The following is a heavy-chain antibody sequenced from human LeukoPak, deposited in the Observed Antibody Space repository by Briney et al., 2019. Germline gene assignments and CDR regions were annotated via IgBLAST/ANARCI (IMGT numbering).Heavy chain of an antibody. Sequence: PGGSLRLSCAGSGFTFSSYSMNWVRQAPGKGLEWVSSISSSNSYIYYADSLKGRFTISRDNAKNSLYLQMNSLRAEDTAVYYCARGQPDGSGSYHPPYWYSDLWGRGTLVTVSS. J-gene: IGHJ2*01. CDR1: GFTFSSYS. V-gene: IGHV3-21*01. CDR2: ISSSNSYI. CDR3: ARGQPDGSGSYHPPYWYSDL. D-gene: IGHD3-10*01.